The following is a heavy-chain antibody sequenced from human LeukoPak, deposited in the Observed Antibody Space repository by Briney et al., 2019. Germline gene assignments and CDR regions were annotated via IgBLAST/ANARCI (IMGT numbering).Heavy chain of an antibody. V-gene: IGHV3-23*01. J-gene: IGHJ6*03. Sequence: PGGSLRLSCAASGFTFSSYGMSWVRQAPGKGLEWVSAISGSGGSTYYADSVKGRFTISRDNSKNTLYLQMNSLRAEDTAVYYCARSSSQSSIVVVMLSIDMDVWGKGTTVTVSS. CDR2: ISGSGGST. D-gene: IGHD3-22*01. CDR1: GFTFSSYG. CDR3: ARSSSQSSIVVVMLSIDMDV.